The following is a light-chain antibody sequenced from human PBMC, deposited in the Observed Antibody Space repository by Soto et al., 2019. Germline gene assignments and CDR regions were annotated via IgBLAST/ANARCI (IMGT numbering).Light chain of an antibody. J-gene: IGKJ1*01. CDR2: GAS. Sequence: EIMLKQSPGTLSLSPCERASLSFSDSQSVSNNYLAWYQQKPGQAPRLLIYGASNRATGIPDRFSGSGSGTDFTLTISRLEPEDFAVYYCQQYGSSGTFGQGTKVDIK. CDR1: QSVSNNY. V-gene: IGKV3-20*01. CDR3: QQYGSSGT.